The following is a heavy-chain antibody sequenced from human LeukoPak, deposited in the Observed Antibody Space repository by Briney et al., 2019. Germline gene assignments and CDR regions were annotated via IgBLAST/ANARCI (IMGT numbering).Heavy chain of an antibody. Sequence: RPSQTLSLTCTVSGGSISSGDYSWSWIRQPPGKGLEWIGYIYYSGNTYYNPSLKSRVTISVDTSKNQFSLKLSSVTAADTAVYYCARAIYYSSGYYGFDPWGQGTLVTVSS. J-gene: IGHJ5*02. CDR3: ARAIYYSSGYYGFDP. D-gene: IGHD3-22*01. CDR1: GGSISSGDYS. CDR2: IYYSGNT. V-gene: IGHV4-30-4*01.